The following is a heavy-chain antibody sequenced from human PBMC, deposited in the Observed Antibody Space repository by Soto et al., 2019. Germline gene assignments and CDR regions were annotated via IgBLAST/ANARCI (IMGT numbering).Heavy chain of an antibody. Sequence: ASVKVSCKASGGTFSGYTITWVRQAPGQGLEWMGGITPMFGTPNYAQKFRGRVTITADESTSTAYMELSSLRSEDTAMYYCARDGTLYDSSAYYYLYWGQGTLVTVSS. CDR3: ARDGTLYDSSAYYYLY. CDR1: GGTFSGYT. J-gene: IGHJ4*02. D-gene: IGHD3-22*01. CDR2: ITPMFGTP. V-gene: IGHV1-69*13.